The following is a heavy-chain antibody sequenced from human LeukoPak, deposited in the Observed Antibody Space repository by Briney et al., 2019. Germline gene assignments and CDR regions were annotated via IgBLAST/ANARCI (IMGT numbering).Heavy chain of an antibody. J-gene: IGHJ4*02. D-gene: IGHD6-19*01. CDR3: ARRRGWIRLD. Sequence: SETLSLTCAVYGGSFSGYYWSWIRQPPGKGLEWIGEINHSGSTNYNPSLKSRVIISVDTSKNQFSLKLSSVTAADTAVYYCARRRGWIRLDWGQGTLVTVSS. CDR2: INHSGST. V-gene: IGHV4-34*01. CDR1: GGSFSGYY.